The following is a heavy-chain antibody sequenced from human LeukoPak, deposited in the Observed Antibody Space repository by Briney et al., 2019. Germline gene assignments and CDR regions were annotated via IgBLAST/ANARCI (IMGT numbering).Heavy chain of an antibody. V-gene: IGHV4-59*01. Sequence: SETLSLTCTVSGGSISSYYWSWTRQPPGKGLEWIGYIYYSGSTNYNPSLKSRVTISVDTSKNQFSLKLSSVTAADTAVYYCARLSHDYGDYGDAFDIWGQGTVVTVSS. J-gene: IGHJ3*02. CDR3: ARLSHDYGDYGDAFDI. CDR2: IYYSGST. D-gene: IGHD4-17*01. CDR1: GGSISSYY.